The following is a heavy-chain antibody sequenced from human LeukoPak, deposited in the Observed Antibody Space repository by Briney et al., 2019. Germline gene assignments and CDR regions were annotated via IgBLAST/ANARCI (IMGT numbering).Heavy chain of an antibody. CDR1: GFTFSSYA. Sequence: PGGSLRLSCAASGFTFSSYAMSWVRQAPGKGLEWVSAISGSGGSTYYADSVKGRFTISRDNSKNTLYLQMNSLRAEDTAVFYCARDLEMSAMGYYFDYWGQGTLVTVSS. D-gene: IGHD5-24*01. V-gene: IGHV3-23*01. CDR3: ARDLEMSAMGYYFDY. J-gene: IGHJ4*02. CDR2: ISGSGGST.